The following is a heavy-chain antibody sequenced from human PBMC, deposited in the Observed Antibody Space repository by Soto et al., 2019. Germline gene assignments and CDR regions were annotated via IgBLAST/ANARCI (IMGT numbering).Heavy chain of an antibody. CDR3: ARGRVEDSSGWATYFDY. Sequence: EVQLVESGGGLVQPGGSLRLSCAASGFTFSGYSMFWVRQAPGKGLEYVSAINTKGVNTFYAKSVKGRFTISRDNSKNTMELQMGSLRAEDMAVYYCARGRVEDSSGWATYFDYWGQGTLVTVSS. V-gene: IGHV3-64*01. J-gene: IGHJ4*02. CDR1: GFTFSGYS. D-gene: IGHD6-19*01. CDR2: INTKGVNT.